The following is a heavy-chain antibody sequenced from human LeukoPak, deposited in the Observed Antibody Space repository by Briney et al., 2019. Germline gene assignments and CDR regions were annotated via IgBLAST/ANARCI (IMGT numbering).Heavy chain of an antibody. CDR3: ARDSPQALAILHAFDI. D-gene: IGHD5-12*01. CDR2: ISSSSSTI. Sequence: GGSLGLSCAASGFTFSSYTMNWVRQAPGKGLEWVSKISSSSSTIYYADSVKGRFTISRDNAKNSLYLQMNSLRAEDTAVYYCARDSPQALAILHAFDIWGHGTMVTVSS. V-gene: IGHV3-48*01. CDR1: GFTFSSYT. J-gene: IGHJ3*02.